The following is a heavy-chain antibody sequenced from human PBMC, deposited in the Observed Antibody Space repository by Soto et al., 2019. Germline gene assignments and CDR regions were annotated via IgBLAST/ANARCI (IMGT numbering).Heavy chain of an antibody. V-gene: IGHV4-34*01. J-gene: IGHJ4*02. CDR1: GGSFDGYY. CDR3: ARGVDSWSGYLF. D-gene: IGHD3-3*01. Sequence: SETLSLTCALYGGSFDGYYWSWIRQSPGKGLEWIGEIHHSGSTKYNPSLKSRVSLSVDTSTKQFSLKMTSMTAADRGVYCCARGVDSWSGYLFWGQGTPVTVSS. CDR2: IHHSGST.